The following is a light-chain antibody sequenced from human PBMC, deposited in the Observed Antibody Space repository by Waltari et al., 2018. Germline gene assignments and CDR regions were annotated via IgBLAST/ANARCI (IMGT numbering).Light chain of an antibody. V-gene: IGLV2-23*01. CDR2: EGT. CDR1: SSDVGTYNL. J-gene: IGLJ1*01. Sequence: QSALTRPASVSGSPGQSITISCTGTSSDVGTYNLVSWYQHHPGKAPKLLIYEGTKRPSRVSDRFSVSKSGNTASLTISGLQAEDEADYYCCSYAGVTLYVFGTGTKVTVL. CDR3: CSYAGVTLYV.